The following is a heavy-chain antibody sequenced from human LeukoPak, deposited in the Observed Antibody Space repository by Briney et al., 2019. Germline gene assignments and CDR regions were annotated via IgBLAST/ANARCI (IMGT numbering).Heavy chain of an antibody. Sequence: SCKASGYTFSSYGMSWVRQAPGKGLEWVSAISGSGGSTYYADSVKGRFTISRDNSKNTLYLQMNSLRAEDTAVYYCAKSFTSYGDYVRWFDPWGQGTLVTVSS. CDR1: GYTFSSYG. CDR3: AKSFTSYGDYVRWFDP. J-gene: IGHJ5*02. CDR2: ISGSGGST. V-gene: IGHV3-23*01. D-gene: IGHD4-17*01.